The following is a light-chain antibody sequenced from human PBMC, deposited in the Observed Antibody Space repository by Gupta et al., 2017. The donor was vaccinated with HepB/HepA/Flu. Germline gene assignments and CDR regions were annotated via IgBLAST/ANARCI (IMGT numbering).Light chain of an antibody. CDR1: ALPKQY. V-gene: IGLV3-25*03. J-gene: IGLJ2*01. Sequence: SSALTQPPPVSVSPVQSARNTCSGDALPKQYAYWYQQKPGQAPVLVIYKDSGRPAGIPGRFSGSSAGKTVTLTISGVQAEDEADYYCQSADSSGTPVFGGGTKLTVL. CDR2: KDS. CDR3: QSADSSGTPV.